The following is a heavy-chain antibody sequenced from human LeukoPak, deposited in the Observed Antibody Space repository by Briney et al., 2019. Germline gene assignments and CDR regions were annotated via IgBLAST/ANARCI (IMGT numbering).Heavy chain of an antibody. CDR3: ARGGYTTGGYWYLDL. CDR1: GGSISTYY. J-gene: IGHJ2*01. V-gene: IGHV4-59*01. Sequence: SETLSLTCTVSGGSISTYYWSWIRQPPGKGLEWIGYIYYRGSTSYNPSLKSRVTILVDTSKNQFSLNLSSVTAADTAVYYCARGGYTTGGYWYLDLWGRGTLVTASS. CDR2: IYYRGST. D-gene: IGHD4-17*01.